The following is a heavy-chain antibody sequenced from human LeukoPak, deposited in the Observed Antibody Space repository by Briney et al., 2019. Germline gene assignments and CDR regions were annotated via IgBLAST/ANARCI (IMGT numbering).Heavy chain of an antibody. CDR1: GGTFSSYT. CDR3: ASSAWAT. CDR2: IIPILGIA. V-gene: IGHV1-69*02. D-gene: IGHD2-2*01. Sequence: GASVKVSCKASGGTFSSYTISWVRQAPGQGLEWMGRIIPILGIANYAQKFQGRVTMTRNTSISTAYMELSSLRSEDTAVYYCASSAWATWGQGTLVTVSS. J-gene: IGHJ4*02.